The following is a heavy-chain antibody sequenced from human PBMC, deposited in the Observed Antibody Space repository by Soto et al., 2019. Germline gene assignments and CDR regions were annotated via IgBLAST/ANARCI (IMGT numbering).Heavy chain of an antibody. CDR2: INHSGST. J-gene: IGHJ6*02. CDR1: GGSFSGYY. CDR3: ARTIAVAGTVKGYYYYGMDV. D-gene: IGHD6-19*01. V-gene: IGHV4-34*01. Sequence: PSETLSLTCAVYGGSFSGYYWSWIRQPPGKGLEWIGEINHSGSTNYNPSLKSRVTISVDTSKNQFSLKLSSVTAADTAVYYCARTIAVAGTVKGYYYYGMDVWGQGTTVTV.